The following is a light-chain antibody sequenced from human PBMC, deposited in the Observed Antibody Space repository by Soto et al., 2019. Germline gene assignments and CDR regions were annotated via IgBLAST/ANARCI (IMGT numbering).Light chain of an antibody. Sequence: DIQMTQSPSSLSASVGDRVSITCRASQSISTYLNWFQQKPGEAPNLLIYSASTLHSGVPSRFTGSGSGTDFILTISSLQPEDFATYYCQQSYDHPFTFGQGTRLEMK. CDR1: QSISTY. CDR3: QQSYDHPFT. CDR2: SAS. V-gene: IGKV1-39*01. J-gene: IGKJ5*01.